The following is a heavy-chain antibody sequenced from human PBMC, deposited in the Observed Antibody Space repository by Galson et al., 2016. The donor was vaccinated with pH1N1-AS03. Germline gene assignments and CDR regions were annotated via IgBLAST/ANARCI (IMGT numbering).Heavy chain of an antibody. CDR1: GYTFTRYY. CDR2: INPSDGGT. V-gene: IGHV1-46*01. D-gene: IGHD1-26*01. CDR3: ARGGGSSLDY. Sequence: SVKVSCKASGYTFTRYYMHWVRKAPGQGLEWMGIINPSDGGTSFAQKFQGRVNMTRDTSISTAYMELSRLTSDDTAVYFCARGGGSSLDYWGQGTLVPVSS. J-gene: IGHJ4*02.